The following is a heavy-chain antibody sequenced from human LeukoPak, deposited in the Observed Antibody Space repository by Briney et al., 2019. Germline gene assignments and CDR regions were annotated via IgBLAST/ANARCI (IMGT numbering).Heavy chain of an antibody. Sequence: ASVKVSCKASGYTFTDYYMHWVRQAPGQGLEWMGWVNPSGVTNYAQKFQGRVTMTRDTSIATAYMELSRLRSDDTAVYYCGRQKSFDNWGQGTLVTVSS. CDR3: GRQKSFDN. J-gene: IGHJ4*02. CDR1: GYTFTDYY. V-gene: IGHV1-2*02. CDR2: VNPSGVT.